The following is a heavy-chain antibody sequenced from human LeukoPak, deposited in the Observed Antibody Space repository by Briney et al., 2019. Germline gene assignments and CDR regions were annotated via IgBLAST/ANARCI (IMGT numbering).Heavy chain of an antibody. J-gene: IGHJ4*02. CDR3: ATGVYCSSTSCYGIPALDY. D-gene: IGHD2-2*01. CDR1: GYTFTDYY. CDR2: VDPEDGET. Sequence: ASVKISCKVSGYTFTDYYMHWVQQAPGKGLEWMGLVDPEDGETIYAEKFQGRVTITADTSTDTAYMELSSLRSEDTAVYYCATGVYCSSTSCYGIPALDYWGQGTLVTVSS. V-gene: IGHV1-69-2*01.